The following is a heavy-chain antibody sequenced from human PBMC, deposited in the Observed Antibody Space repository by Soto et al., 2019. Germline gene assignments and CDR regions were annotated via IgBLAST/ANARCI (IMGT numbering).Heavy chain of an antibody. CDR3: TTSYFYAA. D-gene: IGHD3-10*01. J-gene: IGHJ4*02. V-gene: IGHV3-48*03. Sequence: IGRGSGPTYYADSVKGRFTVSRDFARNSMFLQMDNLRVEDTGVYYCTTSYFYAAGGEGTLVTVSS. CDR2: IGRGSGPT.